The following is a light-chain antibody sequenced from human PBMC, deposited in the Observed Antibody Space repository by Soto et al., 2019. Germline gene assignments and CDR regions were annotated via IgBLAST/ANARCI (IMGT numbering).Light chain of an antibody. CDR1: QSVLHSFNNRNC. Sequence: DIVMAQSPDSLAVSLGERATINCKSTQSVLHSFNNRNCLAWYQQRPGQPPKLLIYWASTRESGVPDRFSGSGSGTDFTLTIRSLQAEDVAVYYCQQYSTTPWTFGQGTKVXIK. CDR2: WAS. CDR3: QQYSTTPWT. V-gene: IGKV4-1*01. J-gene: IGKJ1*01.